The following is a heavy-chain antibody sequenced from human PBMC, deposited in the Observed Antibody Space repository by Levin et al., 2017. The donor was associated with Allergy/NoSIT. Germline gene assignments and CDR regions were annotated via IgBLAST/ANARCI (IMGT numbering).Heavy chain of an antibody. CDR2: ISGSGGST. Sequence: GGSLRLSCAASGFTFSSYAMSWVRQAPGKGLEWVSAISGSGGSTYYADSVKGRFTISRDNSKNTLYLQMNSLRAEDTAVYYCAKAALGYCSGGSGYGRYWGQGTLVTVSS. D-gene: IGHD2-15*01. J-gene: IGHJ4*02. CDR1: GFTFSSYA. CDR3: AKAALGYCSGGSGYGRY. V-gene: IGHV3-23*01.